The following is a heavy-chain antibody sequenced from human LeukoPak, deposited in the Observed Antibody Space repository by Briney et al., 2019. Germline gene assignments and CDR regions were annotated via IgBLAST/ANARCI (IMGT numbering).Heavy chain of an antibody. CDR2: IKSETDGGTT. CDR3: AAGRGSYAARFDY. J-gene: IGHJ4*02. D-gene: IGHD1-26*01. V-gene: IGHV3-15*01. CDR1: GFTFSNAW. Sequence: GGSLRLSCAASGFTFSNAWMTWVRQAPGKGLEWVGRIKSETDGGTTDYAAPVTGRFTISRDDSETTLYLQMNSLKTEDTAVYYCAAGRGSYAARFDYWGQGTLVTVSS.